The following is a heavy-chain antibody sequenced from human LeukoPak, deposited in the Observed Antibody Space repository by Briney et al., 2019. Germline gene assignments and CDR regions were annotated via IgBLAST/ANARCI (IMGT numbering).Heavy chain of an antibody. CDR2: ISYRGGT. CDR1: GGSIGSYY. CDR3: ARVQDRSGYFYYFDS. D-gene: IGHD3-22*01. J-gene: IGHJ4*02. Sequence: PSETLSLTCTVSGGSIGSYYWSWIRQPPGKGLEWIGYISYRGGTNYNPSLKSRVTISLDTSKNQFSLELTSVTAADTAVYYCARVQDRSGYFYYFDSWGQGALVTVSS. V-gene: IGHV4-59*01.